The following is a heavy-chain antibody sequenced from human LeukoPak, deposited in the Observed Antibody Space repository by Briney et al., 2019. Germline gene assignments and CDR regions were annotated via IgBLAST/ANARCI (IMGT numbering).Heavy chain of an antibody. D-gene: IGHD2-8*02. Sequence: GGSLRLSCAASGFTFSSYAMSWVRQAPGKGLDWVSAISGSGGSTYYADSVKGRFTISRDNSKNTLYLQMNSLRAEDTAVYYCAKGVSSVVYALNWFDPWGQGTLVTVSS. V-gene: IGHV3-23*01. CDR1: GFTFSSYA. CDR2: ISGSGGST. J-gene: IGHJ5*02. CDR3: AKGVSSVVYALNWFDP.